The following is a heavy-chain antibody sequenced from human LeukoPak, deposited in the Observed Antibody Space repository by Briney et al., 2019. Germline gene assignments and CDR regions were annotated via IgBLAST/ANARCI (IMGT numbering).Heavy chain of an antibody. CDR2: ISSSGSTI. V-gene: IGHV3-48*03. CDR3: AREYGNRNY. CDR1: GFTFSSYE. Sequence: GGSLRLSCAAPGFTFSSYEMNWVRQAPRKGLEWVSYISSSGSTIYYADSVKGRFTISRDNAKNSLYLQMNSLRAEDTAVYYCAREYGNRNYWGQGTLVTVSS. J-gene: IGHJ4*02. D-gene: IGHD1-14*01.